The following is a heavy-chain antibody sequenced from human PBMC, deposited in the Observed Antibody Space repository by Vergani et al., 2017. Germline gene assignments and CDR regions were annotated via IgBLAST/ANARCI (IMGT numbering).Heavy chain of an antibody. J-gene: IGHJ6*02. Sequence: QVQLVESGGGVVQPGRSLRLSCAASGFTFSSYGMHWVRPAPGKGLEWVAVIWYDGSNKYYADSVKGRFTISRDNSKNTLYLQMNSLRAEDTAVYYCARGGARSDGMDVWGQGTTVTVSS. CDR1: GFTFSSYG. D-gene: IGHD1-26*01. V-gene: IGHV3-33*01. CDR3: ARGGARSDGMDV. CDR2: IWYDGSNK.